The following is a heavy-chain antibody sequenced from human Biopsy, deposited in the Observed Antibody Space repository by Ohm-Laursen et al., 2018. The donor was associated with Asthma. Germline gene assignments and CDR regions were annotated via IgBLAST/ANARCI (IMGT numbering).Heavy chain of an antibody. CDR2: IMTVFGTT. CDR3: ARCQVGYSSGWSLLLKKIYYSGMDV. V-gene: IGHV1-69*13. CDR1: GGTFSNFA. Sequence: VASVKVSCNAPGGTFSNFATSWVRQAPGQGLEWLGGIMTVFGTTNYAQKFQGRVTITADESTSTAYMEVTSLRSEDTAIYYCARCQVGYSSGWSLLLKKIYYSGMDVWGQGTAVTVSS. D-gene: IGHD6-19*01. J-gene: IGHJ6*02.